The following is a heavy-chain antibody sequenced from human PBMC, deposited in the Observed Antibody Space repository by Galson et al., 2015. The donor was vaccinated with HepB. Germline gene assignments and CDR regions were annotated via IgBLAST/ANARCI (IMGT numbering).Heavy chain of an antibody. CDR3: AHSLADYGDYLNFDN. D-gene: IGHD4-17*01. J-gene: IGHJ4*02. CDR2: IYWDGDK. V-gene: IGHV2-5*02. Sequence: PALVKPTQTLTLTCTFSGFSLSTNEVGVGWIRQPPGKALEWLALIYWDGDKRYSPSLKSRLTITKDTSKNQVVLRMTNIDPLDTATYYCAHSLADYGDYLNFDNWGQGILVTVSA. CDR1: GFSLSTNEVG.